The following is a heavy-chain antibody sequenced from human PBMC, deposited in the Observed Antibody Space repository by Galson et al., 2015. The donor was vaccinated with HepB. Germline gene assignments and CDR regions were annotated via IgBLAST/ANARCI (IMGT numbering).Heavy chain of an antibody. CDR3: AREVGSSNWNVLDS. D-gene: IGHD1-1*01. CDR2: IYQSGST. Sequence: TLSLTCAVSGGSISSGGYFWSWIRQPPGKGLEWIGYIYQSGSTYYNPSLKSRVTILGDRSKNQFSLKLSSVTAADTAVYYCAREVGSSNWNVLDSWGQGTLVTVSS. V-gene: IGHV4-30-2*01. CDR1: GGSISSGGYF. J-gene: IGHJ4*02.